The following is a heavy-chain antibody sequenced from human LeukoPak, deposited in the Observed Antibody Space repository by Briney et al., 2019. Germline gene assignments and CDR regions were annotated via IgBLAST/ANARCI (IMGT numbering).Heavy chain of an antibody. Sequence: PGGSLRLSCAASGFTFRSYEMNWVRQAPGKGLEWVSYISSSGSTIYYADSVKGRFTISRDNAKNSLYLQMNSLIAEDTAVYYCARGTMVRGPLSAFDIWGQGTMVTVSS. D-gene: IGHD3-10*01. CDR3: ARGTMVRGPLSAFDI. V-gene: IGHV3-48*03. CDR1: GFTFRSYE. J-gene: IGHJ3*02. CDR2: ISSSGSTI.